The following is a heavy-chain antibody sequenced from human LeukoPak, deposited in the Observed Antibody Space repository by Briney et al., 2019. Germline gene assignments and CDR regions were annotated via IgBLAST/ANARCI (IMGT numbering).Heavy chain of an antibody. J-gene: IGHJ4*02. Sequence: ASVKVSCKASGYTFTDYYMHWVRQAPGQGLEWMGWISAYNGNTNYAQKLQGRVTMTTDTSTSTAYMELRSLRSDDTAVYYCARNSRAVSDYWGQGTLVTVSS. D-gene: IGHD6-13*01. CDR3: ARNSRAVSDY. CDR2: ISAYNGNT. CDR1: GYTFTDYY. V-gene: IGHV1-18*04.